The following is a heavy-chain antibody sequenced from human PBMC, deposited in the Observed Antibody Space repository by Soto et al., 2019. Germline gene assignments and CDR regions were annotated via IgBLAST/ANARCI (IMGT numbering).Heavy chain of an antibody. CDR3: ATVLNVNNDY. CDR1: GGSISSGDYY. J-gene: IGHJ4*02. CDR2: IYYSGST. Sequence: SETLSLTCTVSGGSISSGDYYWSWIRQPPGKGLEWIGYIYYSGSTYYNPSLKSRVTISVDTSKNQFSLRLSSVTAADTAVYYCATVLNVNNDYWGQGTLVTVSS. V-gene: IGHV4-30-4*01.